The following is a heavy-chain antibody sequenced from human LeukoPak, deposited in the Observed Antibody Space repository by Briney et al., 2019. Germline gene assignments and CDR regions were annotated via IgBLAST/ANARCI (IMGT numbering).Heavy chain of an antibody. Sequence: SGPTLVNPTQTLTLTCTFSGFSLSTSGVGVGWIRQPPGKALEWLALIYWNDDKRQRSSLKSRLTITKDTSKNQAVLTMTNMDPVDTATYYCAHTIEEQWLVAFDYWGQGTLVTVSS. CDR1: GFSLSTSGVG. CDR3: AHTIEEQWLVAFDY. J-gene: IGHJ4*02. V-gene: IGHV2-5*01. CDR2: IYWNDDK. D-gene: IGHD6-19*01.